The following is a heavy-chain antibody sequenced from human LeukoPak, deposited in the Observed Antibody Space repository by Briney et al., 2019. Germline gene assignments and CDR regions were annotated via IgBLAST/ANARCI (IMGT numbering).Heavy chain of an antibody. CDR3: TTIRPDY. CDR1: GFTFSSYW. V-gene: IGHV3-74*01. Sequence: PGGSLRLSCAASGFTFSSYWMHWVPQVPGKGLVWVSRIKDDDSDTDYADSVTGRFTISRDNAKNTLFLQMNSLRVEDTAVYYCTTIRPDYWGQGTLVTVSS. CDR2: IKDDDSDT. D-gene: IGHD3-3*01. J-gene: IGHJ4*02.